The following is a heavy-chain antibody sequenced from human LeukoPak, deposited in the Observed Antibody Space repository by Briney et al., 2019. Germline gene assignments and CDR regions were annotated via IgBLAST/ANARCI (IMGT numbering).Heavy chain of an antibody. V-gene: IGHV3-53*01. CDR3: TREQMNY. J-gene: IGHJ4*02. D-gene: IGHD5-24*01. Sequence: GGSLRLSCTVSVFTIRRNYKLWVRQAPGKGLEWVSLIFSNGDTHYADSVKGRFTISRDTSKNTVSLQMNSLRVEDTAMCYCTREQMNYWGQGTLVTVSS. CDR1: VFTIRRNY. CDR2: IFSNGDT.